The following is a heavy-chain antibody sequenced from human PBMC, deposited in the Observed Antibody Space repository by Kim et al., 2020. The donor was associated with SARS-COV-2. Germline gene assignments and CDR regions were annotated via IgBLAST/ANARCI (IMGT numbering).Heavy chain of an antibody. Sequence: ANSVSGRFHISRDNDKNSLYLQMNSLRAEETAVYYCARGPNYSPFDYWGQGTLVTVSS. CDR3: ARGPNYSPFDY. D-gene: IGHD4-4*01. V-gene: IGHV3-48*03. J-gene: IGHJ4*02.